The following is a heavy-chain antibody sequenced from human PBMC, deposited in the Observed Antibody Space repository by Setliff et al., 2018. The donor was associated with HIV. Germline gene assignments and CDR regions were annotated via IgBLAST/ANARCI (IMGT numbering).Heavy chain of an antibody. V-gene: IGHV1-18*01. Sequence: ASVKVSCKSSGYTFTAYGLSWVRQAPGQGLEWMGWIATYSDETSYAQNLQGRVTMTTDTSTNTAYLELRSLRFDDTAVYYCARESLNLGELSSNPDASDIWGQGTMVTVSS. CDR3: ARESLNLGELSSNPDASDI. CDR2: IATYSDET. J-gene: IGHJ3*02. D-gene: IGHD3-16*02. CDR1: GYTFTAYG.